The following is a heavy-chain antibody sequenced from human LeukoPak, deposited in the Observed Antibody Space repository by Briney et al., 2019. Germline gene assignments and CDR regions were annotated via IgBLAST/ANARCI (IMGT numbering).Heavy chain of an antibody. CDR1: GFTFSSYA. CDR3: AKQGYSSSSGWFDP. CDR2: ISGSGGST. Sequence: PGGSLRLSCAASGFTFSSYAMSWVRQAPGKGLEGVSAISGSGGSTYYADSVKGRFTISRDNSKNTLYLQMNSLRAEDTAVYYCAKQGYSSSSGWFDPWGQGTLVTVSS. D-gene: IGHD6-6*01. J-gene: IGHJ5*02. V-gene: IGHV3-23*01.